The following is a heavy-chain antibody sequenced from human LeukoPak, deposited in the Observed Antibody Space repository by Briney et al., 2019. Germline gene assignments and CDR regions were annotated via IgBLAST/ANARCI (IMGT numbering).Heavy chain of an antibody. Sequence: HPGGSLRLSCAASGFTFSSYGMSWVRQAPGKGLEWVSAISGSGGSTYYADSVKGRFTISRDNSKNTLYLQMNSLRAEDTALYYCARDDVSGDYYDSSGYYRGGAFDIWGQGTMVTVSS. D-gene: IGHD3-22*01. V-gene: IGHV3-23*01. CDR2: ISGSGGST. CDR3: ARDDVSGDYYDSSGYYRGGAFDI. J-gene: IGHJ3*02. CDR1: GFTFSSYG.